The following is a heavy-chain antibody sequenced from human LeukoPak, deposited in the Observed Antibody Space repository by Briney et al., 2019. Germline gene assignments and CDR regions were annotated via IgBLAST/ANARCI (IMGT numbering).Heavy chain of an antibody. Sequence: ASVKVSCKASGYTFTSYGISWVRQAPGQGLEWMGWISAYNGNTNYAQRLQGRVTMTTDTSTSTAYMELRSLRSDDTAVYYCARGPPNYDSSGYYSYWGQGTLVTASS. CDR2: ISAYNGNT. D-gene: IGHD3-22*01. V-gene: IGHV1-18*01. CDR1: GYTFTSYG. J-gene: IGHJ4*02. CDR3: ARGPPNYDSSGYYSY.